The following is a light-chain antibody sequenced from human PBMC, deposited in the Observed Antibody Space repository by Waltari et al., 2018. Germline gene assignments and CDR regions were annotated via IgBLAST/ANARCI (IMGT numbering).Light chain of an antibody. CDR2: AAS. V-gene: IGKV1-39*01. CDR1: QNIRTH. Sequence: DIQMTQSPSSLSASVGDTVTVTCRARQNIRTHLNWYQQKPATAPKLLIYAASTLHRGVPSRFSASASGTDFTLTVTNLQPDDFAVYFCQQSFSSPWTFGQGTRV. J-gene: IGKJ1*01. CDR3: QQSFSSPWT.